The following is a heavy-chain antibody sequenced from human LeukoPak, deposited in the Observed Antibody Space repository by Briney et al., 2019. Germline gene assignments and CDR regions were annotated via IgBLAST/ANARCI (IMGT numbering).Heavy chain of an antibody. CDR1: GGSISSYY. V-gene: IGHV4-34*01. D-gene: IGHD3-22*01. J-gene: IGHJ4*02. CDR2: INHSGST. CDR3: ARAYYYDSSGYYYY. Sequence: SETLSLTCTVSGGSISSYYWSWNRQPPGKGLEWIGEINHSGSTNYNPSLKSRVTISVDTSKNQFSLKLSSVTAADTAVYYCARAYYYDSSGYYYYWGQGTLVTVSS.